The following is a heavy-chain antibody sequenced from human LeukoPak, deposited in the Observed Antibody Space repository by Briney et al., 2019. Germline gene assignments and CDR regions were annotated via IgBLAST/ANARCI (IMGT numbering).Heavy chain of an antibody. J-gene: IGHJ4*02. V-gene: IGHV4-59*04. CDR2: IYYSGST. D-gene: IGHD1-26*01. Sequence: SETLSLTCTVSGGSISNYFWSWIRQPPGKGLEWIGSIYYSGSTYYNPSLKSRVTISVDTSKNQFSLKLSSVTAADTAVYYCARSLRYSGSYFWFDYWGQGTLVTVSS. CDR1: GGSISNYF. CDR3: ARSLRYSGSYFWFDY.